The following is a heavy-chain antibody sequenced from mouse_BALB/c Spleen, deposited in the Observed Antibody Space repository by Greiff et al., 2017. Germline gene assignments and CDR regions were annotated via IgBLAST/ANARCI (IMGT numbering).Heavy chain of an antibody. J-gene: IGHJ4*01. CDR2: ISDGGSYT. CDR1: GFTFSDYY. CDR3: DRARDYAMDY. Sequence: EVNVVESGGGLVKPGGSLKLSCAASGFTFSDYYMYWVRQTPEKRLEWVATISDGGSYTYYPDSVKGRFTISRANDKNILYLQLSSLKSEDKAMYNCDRARDYAMDYWGQGTSVTVSS. V-gene: IGHV5-4*02.